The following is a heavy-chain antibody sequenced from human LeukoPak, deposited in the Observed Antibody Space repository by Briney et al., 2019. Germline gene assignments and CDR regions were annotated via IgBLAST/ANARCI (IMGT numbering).Heavy chain of an antibody. J-gene: IGHJ5*02. CDR3: AREANYYGSGSSSGFDP. V-gene: IGHV4-34*01. CDR2: INHSGST. Sequence: WETLTLTCAASGCSFSGYYWSWIRQPPGKGLEWIWEINHSGSTNYNPSLKSRVTISVDTSKNQFSLKLSSVTGADTAVYYCAREANYYGSGSSSGFDPWGEGTLVSVSS. CDR1: GCSFSGYY. D-gene: IGHD3-10*01.